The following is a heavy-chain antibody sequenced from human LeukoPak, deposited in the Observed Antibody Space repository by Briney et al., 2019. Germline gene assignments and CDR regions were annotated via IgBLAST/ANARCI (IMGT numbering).Heavy chain of an antibody. D-gene: IGHD6-19*01. J-gene: IGHJ4*02. CDR2: IYPADSDT. V-gene: IGHV5-51*01. Sequence: GESLKISCKGSGYSFTNYWIGWVRQMPGKGLEWMGIIYPADSDTRYSPSFQGQVTISADKSISTAYLQWSSLKASDTAMYYCAMRKAVAAFDYWGQGTLVTVSS. CDR3: AMRKAVAAFDY. CDR1: GYSFTNYW.